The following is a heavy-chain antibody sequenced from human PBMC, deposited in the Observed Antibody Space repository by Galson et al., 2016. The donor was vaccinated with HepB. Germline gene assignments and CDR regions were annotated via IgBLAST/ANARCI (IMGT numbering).Heavy chain of an antibody. CDR2: IGPSDSYT. CDR1: GYSFTSYW. CDR3: ARQLRNCNKGVGDTRTEYVQH. Sequence: QSGAEVKKPGESLRISCKGSGYSFTSYWISWVRQMPGKGLEWMGRIGPSDSYTNYSPSFQGHVTISADQSISTAYLQWSSLKASDTAVYYCARQLRNCNKGVGDTRTEYVQHGGQGTVVTVSS. D-gene: IGHD2-8*01. J-gene: IGHJ1*01. V-gene: IGHV5-10-1*01.